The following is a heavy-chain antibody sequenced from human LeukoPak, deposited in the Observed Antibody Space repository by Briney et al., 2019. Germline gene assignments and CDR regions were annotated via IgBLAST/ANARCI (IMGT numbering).Heavy chain of an antibody. Sequence: GGSLRLSCAASGSTFSSYGMHWVRQAPGKGLEWVAFIRYDGSNKYYADSVKGRFTISRDNSKNTLYLQMNSLRAEDTALYYCVKDKHRDGYTYGVYDSWGQGTLITVSS. CDR1: GSTFSSYG. J-gene: IGHJ5*01. D-gene: IGHD5-12*01. CDR3: VKDKHRDGYTYGVYDS. CDR2: IRYDGSNK. V-gene: IGHV3-30*02.